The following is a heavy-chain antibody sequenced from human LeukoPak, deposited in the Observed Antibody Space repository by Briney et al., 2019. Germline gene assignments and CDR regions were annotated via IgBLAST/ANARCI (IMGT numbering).Heavy chain of an antibody. D-gene: IGHD4-23*01. V-gene: IGHV1-69*04. Sequence: ASVKVSCKASGGTFSSYAISWVRQAPGQGLEWMGRIIPILGIANYAQKFQGRVTITADKSTSTAYMELSSLRSEDTAVYYCARDRGTVVTWCWGQGTLVTVSS. CDR3: ARDRGTVVTWC. CDR1: GGTFSSYA. CDR2: IIPILGIA. J-gene: IGHJ4*02.